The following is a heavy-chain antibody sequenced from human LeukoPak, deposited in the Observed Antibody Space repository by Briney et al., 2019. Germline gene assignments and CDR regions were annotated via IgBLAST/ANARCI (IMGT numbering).Heavy chain of an antibody. V-gene: IGHV3-74*01. Sequence: PGRSLRLSCAASGFTFSSYGMHWVRQAPGKGLVWVSRINSDGSSTSYADSVKGRFTISRDNAKNTLYLQMNSLRAEDTAVYYCATMYCSGGSCYSSTNFDYWGQGTLVTVSS. J-gene: IGHJ4*02. CDR3: ATMYCSGGSCYSSTNFDY. CDR1: GFTFSSYG. CDR2: INSDGSST. D-gene: IGHD2-15*01.